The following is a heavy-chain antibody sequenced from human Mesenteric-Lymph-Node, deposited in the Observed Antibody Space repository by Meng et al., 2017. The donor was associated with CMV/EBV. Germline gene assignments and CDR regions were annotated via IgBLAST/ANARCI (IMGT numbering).Heavy chain of an antibody. D-gene: IGHD3-16*01. CDR1: GFTFSSYD. V-gene: IGHV3-13*01. Sequence: GGSLRLSCAASGFTFSSYDMHWVRQATGKGLEWVSGIGTAGDTYYPGSVKGRFNITRENAKKSLYLQMNSMRAGDTAVYYCARGRVGDAFDIWGQGTMVTVSS. J-gene: IGHJ3*02. CDR2: IGTAGDT. CDR3: ARGRVGDAFDI.